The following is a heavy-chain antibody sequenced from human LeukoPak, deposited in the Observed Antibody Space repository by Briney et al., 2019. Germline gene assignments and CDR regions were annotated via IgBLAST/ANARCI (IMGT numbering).Heavy chain of an antibody. CDR1: GYTFTTYY. CDR2: INPSGAGT. J-gene: IGHJ4*02. V-gene: IGHV1-46*01. CDR3: AVDQGRPAGDAFDY. Sequence: ASVKVSCKASGYTFTTYYMHWVRQAPGQGLEWMGIINPSGAGTTYAQKFQGRVTMTRDTSTSTVYMELSSLTSEDTAVYFCAVDQGRPAGDAFDYWGQGTLVTVSS. D-gene: IGHD2-2*01.